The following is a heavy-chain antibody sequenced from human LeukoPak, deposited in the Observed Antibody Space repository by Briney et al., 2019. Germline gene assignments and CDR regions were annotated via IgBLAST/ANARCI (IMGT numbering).Heavy chain of an antibody. D-gene: IGHD3-16*01. CDR2: MNPNSGNT. J-gene: IGHJ4*02. V-gene: IGHV1-8*01. Sequence: ASVKVSCKASGYTFTSYDINWVRQATGQGIEWMGWMNPNSGNTGYAQKFQGRVTMTRNTSISTAYMELSSLRSEDTAVYYCARGLDFQGEANFDYWGQGTLVTVSS. CDR3: ARGLDFQGEANFDY. CDR1: GYTFTSYD.